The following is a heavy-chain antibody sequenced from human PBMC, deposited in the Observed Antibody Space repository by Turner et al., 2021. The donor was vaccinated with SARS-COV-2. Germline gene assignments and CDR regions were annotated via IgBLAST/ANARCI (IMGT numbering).Heavy chain of an antibody. CDR1: GGSCSGYY. CDR2: ISHSGST. Sequence: QVQLQQWGAGLLKPWETLSRTCAAYGGSCSGYYWGWIGQSPGKGLEWIGEISHSGSTPYIPSLMCRVPLSVDRSKLQFSLRLSSVTAADTAVYYCARVNYGGVTVRDYYSYYGMDVWGQGTTVTVS. J-gene: IGHJ6*02. D-gene: IGHD2-21*02. CDR3: ARVNYGGVTVRDYYSYYGMDV. V-gene: IGHV4-34*01.